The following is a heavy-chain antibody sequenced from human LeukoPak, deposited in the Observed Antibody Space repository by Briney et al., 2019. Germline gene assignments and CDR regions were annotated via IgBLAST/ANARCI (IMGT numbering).Heavy chain of an antibody. CDR3: AREIPYGGRAFDI. Sequence: PGGSLRLSCAASGFTFSSYSMNWVRQAPGKGLEWVSSISSSSYIYYADSVKGRFTISRDNAKNSLYLQMNSLRAEDTAVYYCAREIPYGGRAFDIWGQGTMVTVSS. CDR1: GFTFSSYS. CDR2: ISSSSYI. D-gene: IGHD4-23*01. V-gene: IGHV3-21*01. J-gene: IGHJ3*02.